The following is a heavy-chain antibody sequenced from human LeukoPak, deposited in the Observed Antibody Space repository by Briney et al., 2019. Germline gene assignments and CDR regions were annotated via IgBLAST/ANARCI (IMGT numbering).Heavy chain of an antibody. CDR1: GFTFSSYA. CDR3: AKCSNIVVIPAAIQYYYYMDV. Sequence: GGSLRLSCAASGFTFSSYAMSWVRQAPGKGLEWVSGISGGGDSTYYADSVKGRFTISRDNSKNTLYLQMHSLRAEDTAVYYCAKCSNIVVIPAAIQYYYYMDVWGKGTTVTVSS. J-gene: IGHJ6*03. V-gene: IGHV3-23*01. D-gene: IGHD2-2*01. CDR2: ISGGGDST.